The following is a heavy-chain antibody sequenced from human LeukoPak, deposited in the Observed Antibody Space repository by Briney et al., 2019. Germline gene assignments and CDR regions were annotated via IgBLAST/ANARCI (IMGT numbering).Heavy chain of an antibody. D-gene: IGHD3-16*01. V-gene: IGHV4-38-2*02. Sequence: PSETLSLTCAVSGYSNSSGYHWGWIRQPPGKGLEWIGSVFRSGSTYYNPSLESRVTVSVDTSQNQFYLKVSSVTAADTAVYYCARDAYDHSDYWGQGTLVTVSS. CDR3: ARDAYDHSDY. CDR2: VFRSGST. CDR1: GYSNSSGYH. J-gene: IGHJ4*02.